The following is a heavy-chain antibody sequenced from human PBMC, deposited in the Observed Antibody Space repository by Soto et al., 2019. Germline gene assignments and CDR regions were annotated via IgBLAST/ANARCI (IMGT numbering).Heavy chain of an antibody. Sequence: QVHLVQSGAEVKKPGASVQVSCKASGYTFTSYGITWVRQAPGQGLEWMGWISAHNGNTDYAQKLQGRVIVTRDTSTSTAYMELRSLISDATAVYYCARGRYGDYWGQGALVTVSS. J-gene: IGHJ4*02. CDR1: GYTFTSYG. CDR3: ARGRYGDY. V-gene: IGHV1-18*01. D-gene: IGHD1-1*01. CDR2: ISAHNGNT.